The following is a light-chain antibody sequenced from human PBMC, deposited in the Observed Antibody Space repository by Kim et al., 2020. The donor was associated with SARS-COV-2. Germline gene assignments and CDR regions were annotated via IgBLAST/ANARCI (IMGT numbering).Light chain of an antibody. CDR2: GAS. CDR1: QDIRND. V-gene: IGKV1-17*01. CDR3: LQHSTYPIT. J-gene: IGKJ5*01. Sequence: ASVRDRVTITWQASQDIRNDLGRYQQNPGRAPKRLIYGASSLQSGVPLRFSGSGSGTEFTLTISSVQPEDFATYCCLQHSTYPITVGQGTRLEIK.